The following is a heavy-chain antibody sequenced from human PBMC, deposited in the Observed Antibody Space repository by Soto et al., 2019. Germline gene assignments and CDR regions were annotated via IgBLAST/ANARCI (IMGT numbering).Heavy chain of an antibody. V-gene: IGHV4-61*01. Sequence: KTXETLSLTCTVSGGSVSSGSYYWSWIRQPPGKGLEWIAYMSYSGTTNYNPSLKSRVTISVDTSKNQFSLRLSSVTAADTAVYYCARAVNFDFWSDSQSGYYLDYWGQGTLVTVSS. CDR3: ARAVNFDFWSDSQSGYYLDY. J-gene: IGHJ4*02. CDR1: GGSVSSGSYY. D-gene: IGHD3-3*01. CDR2: MSYSGTT.